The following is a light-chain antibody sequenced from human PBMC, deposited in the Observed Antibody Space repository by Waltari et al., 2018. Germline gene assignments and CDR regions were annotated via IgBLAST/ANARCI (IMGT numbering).Light chain of an antibody. CDR2: DAS. V-gene: IGKV1-33*01. CDR3: LQYSSLPPYT. J-gene: IGKJ2*01. Sequence: DIQMTQSPSSLSASVGDRVTITFQASQDISNYLNWYQQKPGKAPSLLIYDASNLATGVPSRFSGSKSSTDFTLTVSSLRPEDIATDYCLQYSSLPPYTFGQGTKLEI. CDR1: QDISNY.